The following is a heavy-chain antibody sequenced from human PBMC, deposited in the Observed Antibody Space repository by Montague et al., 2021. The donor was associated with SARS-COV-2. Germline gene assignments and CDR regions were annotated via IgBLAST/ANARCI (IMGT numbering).Heavy chain of an antibody. Sequence: SETLSLTCTVSGGSINSDYWSWIRQPPGKGLEWIGYIYYRGSTNYNPSLKSRVTTSVDTSKNQFSLKLISVTAADTAVYYCAREDRWNWFDPWGQGILVTVSS. CDR2: IYYRGST. D-gene: IGHD5-24*01. V-gene: IGHV4-59*01. CDR1: GGSINSDY. CDR3: AREDRWNWFDP. J-gene: IGHJ5*02.